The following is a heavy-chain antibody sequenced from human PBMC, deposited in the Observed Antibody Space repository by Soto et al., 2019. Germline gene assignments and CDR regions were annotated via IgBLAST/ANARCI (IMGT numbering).Heavy chain of an antibody. CDR1: GYTFTSYG. CDR2: ISAYNGNT. CDR3: AIDTTVTTIHYAFDI. J-gene: IGHJ3*02. V-gene: IGHV1-18*01. Sequence: ASVKVSCKASGYTFTSYGISWVRQAPGQGLEWMGWISAYNGNTNYAQKLQGRVTMTTDTSTSTAYMELRSLRSDDTAVYYCAIDTTVTTIHYAFDIWGQGTMVTVS. D-gene: IGHD4-17*01.